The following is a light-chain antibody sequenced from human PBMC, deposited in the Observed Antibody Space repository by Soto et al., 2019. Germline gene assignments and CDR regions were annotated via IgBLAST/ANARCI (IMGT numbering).Light chain of an antibody. V-gene: IGKV3-15*01. CDR1: QRVGSA. CDR3: QQYKNWPPLT. CDR2: GAS. Sequence: EIVMTQSPATLSVSPGETATLSCRASQRVGSAVAWYQHKPGQAPRLLIVGASIRATGVPGRFSGGGSGTEITLTISSLQSEDFAVYYCQQYKNWPPLTFGGGTTVEI. J-gene: IGKJ4*01.